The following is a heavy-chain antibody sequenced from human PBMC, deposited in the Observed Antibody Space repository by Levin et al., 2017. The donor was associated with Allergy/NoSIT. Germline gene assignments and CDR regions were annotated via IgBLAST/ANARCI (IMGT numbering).Heavy chain of an antibody. D-gene: IGHD3-10*01. CDR1: GFTFSDYW. CDR2: IKQDGSEK. V-gene: IGHV3-7*01. CDR3: ARGLGLDP. Sequence: GGSLRLSCAASGFTFSDYWMSWVRQAPGKGLEWVANIKQDGSEKYYVDSVKGRFTISRDSAKNSVYLEMNSLRVEDTAVYYCARGLGLDPWGQGTLVTVSS. J-gene: IGHJ5*02.